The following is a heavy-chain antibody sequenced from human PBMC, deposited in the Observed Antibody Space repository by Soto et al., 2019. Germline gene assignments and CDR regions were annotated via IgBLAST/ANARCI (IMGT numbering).Heavy chain of an antibody. CDR2: IYYSGST. D-gene: IGHD5-12*01. Sequence: PSETLSLTCTVSGGSISRYYWGWIRQPPGKGLEWIGYIYYSGSTNYNPSLKSRVTISVDTSRNQFSLKLSSVTAADMAVYYCAREGSYSAYNFAHGIQLWSFDFWGQGALVTVSS. J-gene: IGHJ4*02. V-gene: IGHV4-59*01. CDR1: GGSISRYY. CDR3: AREGSYSAYNFAHGIQLWSFDF.